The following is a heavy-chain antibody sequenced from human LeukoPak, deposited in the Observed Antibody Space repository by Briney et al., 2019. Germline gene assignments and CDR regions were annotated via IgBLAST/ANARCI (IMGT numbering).Heavy chain of an antibody. D-gene: IGHD3-9*01. J-gene: IGHJ3*01. V-gene: IGHV3-30-3*01. CDR2: ISYDGSNK. Sequence: GRFLRLSCAASGFTFSSYAMHWVRQAPGKGLEWVAVISYDGSNKYYADSVKGRFTISRDNSKNTLYPQMNSLRAEDTAVYYCAPAYDILTGYPQWGQGTMVTVSS. CDR1: GFTFSSYA. CDR3: APAYDILTGYPQ.